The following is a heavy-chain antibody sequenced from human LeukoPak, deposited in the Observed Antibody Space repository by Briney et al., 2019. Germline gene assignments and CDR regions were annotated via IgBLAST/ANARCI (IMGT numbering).Heavy chain of an antibody. Sequence: ASVTVSCKASGYTFTGYYMHWVRQAPGQGLEWMGWINPNSGGTNYSQKFQGRVTMTRDTSISTAYMELSRLRSDDTAVYYCARHNGSGYPGDYFDYWGQGTLVTVSS. CDR1: GYTFTGYY. D-gene: IGHD3-22*01. V-gene: IGHV1-2*02. J-gene: IGHJ4*02. CDR2: INPNSGGT. CDR3: ARHNGSGYPGDYFDY.